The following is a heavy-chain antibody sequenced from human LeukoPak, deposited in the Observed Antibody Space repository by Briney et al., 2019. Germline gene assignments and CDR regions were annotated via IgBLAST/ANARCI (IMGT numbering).Heavy chain of an antibody. CDR3: ARAFSDYYWYFDL. J-gene: IGHJ2*01. D-gene: IGHD4-17*01. CDR1: GGSISSYY. V-gene: IGHV4-59*01. CDR2: IYYSGST. Sequence: KPSETLSLTCTVSGGSISSYYWSWIRQPPGKGLEWIGYIYYSGSTNYNPSLKSRVTIPVDTSKNQFSLKLSSVTAADTAVYYCARAFSDYYWYFDLWGRGTLVTVSS.